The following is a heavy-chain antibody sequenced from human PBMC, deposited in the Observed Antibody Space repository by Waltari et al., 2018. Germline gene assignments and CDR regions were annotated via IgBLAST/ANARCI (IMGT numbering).Heavy chain of an antibody. J-gene: IGHJ4*02. CDR3: AREKGYSSGNFDY. CDR2: IYPGDSDT. CDR1: GYSFTTYW. Sequence: EVQLVQSGAEVKKPGESLKISCKGSGYSFTTYWIGLVRQMPGKGLEWMGFIYPGDSDTRDSPSFQGQVTISADKSISTTYLQGSTLKASEAAMYYCAREKGYSSGNFDYWGQGTLVTVSS. D-gene: IGHD6-19*01. V-gene: IGHV5-51*01.